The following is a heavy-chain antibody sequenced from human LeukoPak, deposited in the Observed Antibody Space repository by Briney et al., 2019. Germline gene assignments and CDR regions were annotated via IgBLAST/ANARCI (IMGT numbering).Heavy chain of an antibody. CDR1: GFTFGSYA. J-gene: IGHJ4*02. Sequence: GGSLRLSCATSGFTFGSYAMSWVRQAPGKGLEWVAFTRYDESTKYYADSVRGRFTISRDNPRNMLSLQMNSLRPEDTAVYYCAKVLGGWQYIDYWGQGTLVTVSS. D-gene: IGHD3-10*01. CDR2: TRYDESTK. CDR3: AKVLGGWQYIDY. V-gene: IGHV3-30*02.